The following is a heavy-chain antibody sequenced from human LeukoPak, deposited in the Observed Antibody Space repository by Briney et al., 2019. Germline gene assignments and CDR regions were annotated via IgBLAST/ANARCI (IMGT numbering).Heavy chain of an antibody. D-gene: IGHD4-11*01. CDR1: GGSISSGGYY. CDR2: IYHSGST. CDR3: ARDGDGVTTAMGFDY. Sequence: SQTLSLTCTVSGGSISSGGYYWSWIRQPPRKGLEWIGYIYHSGSTYYNPSLKSRVTISVDRSKNQFSLKLSSVTAADTAVYYCARDGDGVTTAMGFDYWGQGTLVTVSS. J-gene: IGHJ4*02. V-gene: IGHV4-30-2*01.